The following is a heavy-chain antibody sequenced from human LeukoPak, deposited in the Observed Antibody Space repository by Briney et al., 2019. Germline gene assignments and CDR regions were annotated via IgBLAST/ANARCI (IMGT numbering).Heavy chain of an antibody. CDR1: GFTFSSYW. CDR2: IKQDGSEK. CDR3: VREPSGWYVDY. D-gene: IGHD6-19*01. V-gene: IGHV3-7*01. Sequence: PGGSLRLSCAASGFTFSSYWMSWVRQAPGKGLEWVANIKQDGSEKYYVDSVKGRFTISRDNAKNSLYLQMNSLRAEDTAVYYCVREPSGWYVDYWGQGTLVTVSS. J-gene: IGHJ4*02.